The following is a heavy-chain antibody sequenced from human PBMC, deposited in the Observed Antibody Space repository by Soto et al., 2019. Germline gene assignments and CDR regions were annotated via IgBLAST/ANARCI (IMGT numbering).Heavy chain of an antibody. J-gene: IGHJ4*02. CDR3: ARGGIAAAGTFDY. V-gene: IGHV1-2*04. Sequence: ASVKVSCKASGYTFTGYYMHWVRQAPGQGLEWMGWINPNSGGTNYAQKFQGWVNMTRDTSISTAYMELSRLRSDDTAVYYCARGGIAAAGTFDYWGQGTLVTVSS. CDR1: GYTFTGYY. CDR2: INPNSGGT. D-gene: IGHD6-13*01.